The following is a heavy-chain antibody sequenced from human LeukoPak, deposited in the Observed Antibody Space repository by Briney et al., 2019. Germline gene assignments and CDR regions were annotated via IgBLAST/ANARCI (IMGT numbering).Heavy chain of an antibody. J-gene: IGHJ5*02. CDR3: ARKGGQYSSRFDP. CDR2: ISGSGSAI. D-gene: IGHD6-6*01. CDR1: GFTFSRLA. V-gene: IGHV3-48*03. Sequence: GGSLRLSCAASGFTFSRLAMTWVRQAPGKGLEWVSYISGSGSAINYAESVKGRFIISRDNAENSLYLEMNSLTVDDTAVYYCARKGGQYSSRFDPWGQGTLVTVSS.